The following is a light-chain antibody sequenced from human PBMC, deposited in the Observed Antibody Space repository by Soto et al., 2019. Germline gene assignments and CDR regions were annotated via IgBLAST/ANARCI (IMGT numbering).Light chain of an antibody. CDR3: QQLNSYPIT. CDR2: AAS. V-gene: IGKV1-9*01. CDR1: QGISSY. Sequence: DIQLTQSPSFLSASVGDRVTITCRASQGISSYLAWFLQKPGKAPKLLIYAASTLQSGVPSRFSGSGSGTEFTLTISSLQPEDFATYYCQQLNSYPITFGQGTRLEIK. J-gene: IGKJ5*01.